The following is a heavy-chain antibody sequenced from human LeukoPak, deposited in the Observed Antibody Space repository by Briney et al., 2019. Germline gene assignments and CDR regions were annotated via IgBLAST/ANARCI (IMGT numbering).Heavy chain of an antibody. CDR2: IFYSGTT. V-gene: IGHV4-39*07. D-gene: IGHD6-13*01. CDR3: ARDFRLIAEVDGQDWLNWFDP. CDR1: GGSISSRSYS. J-gene: IGHJ5*02. Sequence: KSSETLSLTCSVSGGSISSRSYSWGWIRKPPGKGLEWIGSIFYSGTTYYNPSLKSRVTISVDTSQNQFSLKLTSVTAADTAVYYCARDFRLIAEVDGQDWLNWFDPWGQGSLVTVSS.